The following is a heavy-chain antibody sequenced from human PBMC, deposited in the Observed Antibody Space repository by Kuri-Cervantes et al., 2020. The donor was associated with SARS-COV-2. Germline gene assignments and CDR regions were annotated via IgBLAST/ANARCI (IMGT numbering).Heavy chain of an antibody. J-gene: IGHJ6*03. CDR2: IYYSGST. V-gene: IGHV4-59*11. Sequence: GSLRLSCTVSGGSISSHYWSWIRQPPGKGLEWIGYIYYSGSTNYNPSLKSRVTISVDTSKNQFSLKLSSVTAADTAVYYCARATTVTTNYYYYYYMDVWGKGTTVTVSS. D-gene: IGHD4-17*01. CDR3: ARATTVTTNYYYYYYMDV. CDR1: GGSISSHY.